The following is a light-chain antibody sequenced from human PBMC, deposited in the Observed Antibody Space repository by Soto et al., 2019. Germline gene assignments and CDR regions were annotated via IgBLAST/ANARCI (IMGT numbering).Light chain of an antibody. Sequence: QSVPAQPRAVSAAPGPSVTISCTVTSSDGGGYNYVSLLQQHPGKTSKLMIYDVSKSPSGDPACFSGSKSGKTPSLTISGIQAEDEAHYYCCSAAGTYTSVFGSGTRSTS. J-gene: IGLJ1*01. CDR2: DVS. CDR3: CSAAGTYTSV. CDR1: SSDGGGYNY. V-gene: IGLV2-11*01.